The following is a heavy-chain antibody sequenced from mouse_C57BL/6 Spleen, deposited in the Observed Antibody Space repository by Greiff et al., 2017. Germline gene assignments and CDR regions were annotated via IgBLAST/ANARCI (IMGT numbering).Heavy chain of an antibody. D-gene: IGHD2-2*01. CDR3: ARYGYDAHYYAMDY. CDR1: GYTFTSYW. Sequence: QVQLQQPGAELVKPGASVKMSCKASGYTFTSYWITWVKQRPGQGLEWIGDIYPGSGSTNYNEKFKSKATLTVDTSSSTAYMQLSSLTSEDSAVYYCARYGYDAHYYAMDYWGQGTSVIVSS. J-gene: IGHJ4*01. CDR2: IYPGSGST. V-gene: IGHV1-55*01.